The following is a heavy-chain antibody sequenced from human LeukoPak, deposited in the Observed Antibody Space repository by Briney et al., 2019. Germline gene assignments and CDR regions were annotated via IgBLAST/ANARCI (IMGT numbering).Heavy chain of an antibody. Sequence: QPGGSLRLSCAASGFTFSSYEMNWVRQAPGKGLEWVSYISSSGSTIYYADSVKGRFTISRDNAKNSLYLQMNSLRAEDTAVYYCSRGENYYDSSASGDYWGQGTLVTVSS. CDR1: GFTFSSYE. V-gene: IGHV3-48*03. D-gene: IGHD3-22*01. J-gene: IGHJ4*02. CDR3: SRGENYYDSSASGDY. CDR2: ISSSGSTI.